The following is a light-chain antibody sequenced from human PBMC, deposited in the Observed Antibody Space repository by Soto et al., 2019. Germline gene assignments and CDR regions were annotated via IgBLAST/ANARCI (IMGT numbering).Light chain of an antibody. CDR3: QMYNSWADT. J-gene: IGKJ4*01. V-gene: IGKV3-15*01. CDR1: QSISSN. CDR2: GAA. Sequence: EIVMTQSPAILSVSPGERATLSCRANQSISSNLAWYQQKPGQAPRLLIYGAATMATGVPARFSGSGSGTDFTLTINSLQSEDFAVYYCQMYNSWADTFGGGTKVEIK.